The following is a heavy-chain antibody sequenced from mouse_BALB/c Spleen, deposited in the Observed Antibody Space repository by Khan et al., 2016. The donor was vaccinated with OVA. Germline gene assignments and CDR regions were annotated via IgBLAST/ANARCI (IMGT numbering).Heavy chain of an antibody. CDR3: ARLAYYYDSEGFAY. CDR1: GFTFSTYG. Sequence: DVKLVESGGDLVEPGGSLKLSCAASGFTFSTYGMSWVRQTPDKRLEWVATISTGGHYTYYPDSVRGRFTISRDNAKNTLYLQMTSLKSEDTAMLYCARLAYYYDSEGFAYWGQGTLVTVSA. CDR2: ISTGGHYT. J-gene: IGHJ3*01. V-gene: IGHV5-6*02. D-gene: IGHD1-1*01.